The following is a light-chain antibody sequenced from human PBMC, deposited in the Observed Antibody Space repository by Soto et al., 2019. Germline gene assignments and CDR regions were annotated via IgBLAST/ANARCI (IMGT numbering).Light chain of an antibody. Sequence: QSVLTQPASVSGSPGQSITISCTGTSSDVGAYNYVSWYQIHPGKVPRLMIYDVTYRPSGVSSRFSGSKSGNTASLTISGLQVEDEADYYCCSYTRSSPWVFGGGTKVTVL. CDR1: SSDVGAYNY. V-gene: IGLV2-14*03. CDR3: CSYTRSSPWV. CDR2: DVT. J-gene: IGLJ3*02.